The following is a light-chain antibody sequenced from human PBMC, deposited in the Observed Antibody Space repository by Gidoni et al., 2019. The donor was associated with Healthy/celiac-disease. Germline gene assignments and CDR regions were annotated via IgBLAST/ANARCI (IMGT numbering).Light chain of an antibody. CDR2: LGS. CDR3: MQALQTPWT. V-gene: IGKV2-28*01. CDR1: QSLLHSNGYNY. Sequence: DIVMTQSPLSLPVTPGEPASIACRSSQSLLHSNGYNYLDWYLQKPGQFPQPLIYLGSNRASGVPDRFSGSVSGTDFTLKISRVEAEDVGVYYCMQALQTPWTFGQGTKVEIK. J-gene: IGKJ1*01.